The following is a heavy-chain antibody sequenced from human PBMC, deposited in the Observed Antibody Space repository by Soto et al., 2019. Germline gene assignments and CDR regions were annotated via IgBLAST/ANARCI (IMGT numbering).Heavy chain of an antibody. V-gene: IGHV3-7*01. CDR1: GFTFTTYW. CDR3: VCGGNFFVY. J-gene: IGHJ4*02. CDR2: MDQDGSER. D-gene: IGHD3-16*01. Sequence: EVQLVESGGGLVQPGGSLRLSCAASGFTFTTYWMTWVRQPPGKGLEWVANMDQDGSERYYVDSVRGRFTISRDNAKKSLYLQMNSLRAEDTAVYYCVCGGNFFVYWGKGTLVTVSP.